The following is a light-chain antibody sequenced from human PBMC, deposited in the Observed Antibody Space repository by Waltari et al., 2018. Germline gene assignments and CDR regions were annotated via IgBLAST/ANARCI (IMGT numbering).Light chain of an antibody. J-gene: IGKJ2*01. CDR2: AAF. Sequence: IQMTQSPSSLSASVGDRVSITCRASKSITNYLNWYQQKPGKAPKLLIYAAFSLQSGVPSRFSGSGSGTYFTLSISSLQPEDSATYYCQQSYGTPYTFGQGTKLEIK. V-gene: IGKV1-39*01. CDR3: QQSYGTPYT. CDR1: KSITNY.